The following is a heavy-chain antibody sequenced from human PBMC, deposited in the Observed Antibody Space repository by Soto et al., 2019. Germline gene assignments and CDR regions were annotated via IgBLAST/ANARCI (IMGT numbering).Heavy chain of an antibody. Sequence: QVLLVQSGAEVKEPGASVKVSCKASGYTFTSYGITWVRQAPGQGLEWMAWISTYSDNTNYVQKLQGRVTMTTDTATSTAYMELRGLRSDDTAVYYCARSLYCTTASCYSPGGRLEAFDVWGQGTMVTVSS. J-gene: IGHJ3*01. CDR2: ISTYSDNT. CDR3: ARSLYCTTASCYSPGGRLEAFDV. CDR1: GYTFTSYG. D-gene: IGHD2-2*01. V-gene: IGHV1-18*04.